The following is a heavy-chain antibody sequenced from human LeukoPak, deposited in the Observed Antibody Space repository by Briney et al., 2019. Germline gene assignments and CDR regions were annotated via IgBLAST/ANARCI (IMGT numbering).Heavy chain of an antibody. J-gene: IGHJ1*01. CDR3: ARGIAAAGTLYFQH. Sequence: SETLSLTCTVSGDSIGSSSYYWGWIRQPPGKGLEWIGSIFYSGSTYYNPSLKSRVSISLDISKNQFYLKLSSVTAADTAVYYCARGIAAAGTLYFQHWGQGTLVTGSS. D-gene: IGHD6-13*01. V-gene: IGHV4-39*07. CDR2: IFYSGST. CDR1: GDSIGSSSYY.